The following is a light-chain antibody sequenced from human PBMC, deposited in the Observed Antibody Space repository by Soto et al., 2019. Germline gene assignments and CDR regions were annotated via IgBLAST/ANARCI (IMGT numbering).Light chain of an antibody. CDR1: QYINTR. J-gene: IGKJ1*01. CDR3: HQRQSWPRT. Sequence: VLTQSPATLSSFPGDRVTLSCRASQYINTRLAWYQHRPGQAPRLLIYQTSLRAAGIPARFSASGSGTDFTLTISDVQPEDFALYYCHQRQSWPRTFGQGTKVDIK. V-gene: IGKV3-11*01. CDR2: QTS.